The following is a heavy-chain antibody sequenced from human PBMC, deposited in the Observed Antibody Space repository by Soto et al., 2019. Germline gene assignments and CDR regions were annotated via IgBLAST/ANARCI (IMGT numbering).Heavy chain of an antibody. CDR2: IWYDGSHE. V-gene: IGHV3-33*01. D-gene: IGHD3-22*01. CDR1: GFIFSNYG. J-gene: IGHJ2*01. CDR3: ARDRYSYDSRAYQGVDWYFDL. Sequence: QVQLVGSGGGVVQPGRSLRLSCAASGFIFSNYGMHWVRQAPGKGLEWVAVIWYDGSHESYADSVKGRFTISRDNSKNTLFLQMNSLRAEDTAVYYCARDRYSYDSRAYQGVDWYFDLWGRGTLVTVSS.